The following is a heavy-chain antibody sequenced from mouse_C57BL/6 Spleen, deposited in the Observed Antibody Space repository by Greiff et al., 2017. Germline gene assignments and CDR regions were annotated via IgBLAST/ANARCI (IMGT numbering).Heavy chain of an antibody. CDR1: GYSITSGYY. Sequence: EVQRVESGPGLVKPSQSLSLTCSVTGYSITSGYYWNWIRQFPGNKLEWMGYISYDGSNNYNPSLKNRISITRDTSKNQFFLKLNSVTTEDTATYYCANYYGSSYSFVWGTGTTVTVSS. D-gene: IGHD1-1*01. CDR3: ANYYGSSYSFV. CDR2: ISYDGSN. J-gene: IGHJ1*03. V-gene: IGHV3-6*01.